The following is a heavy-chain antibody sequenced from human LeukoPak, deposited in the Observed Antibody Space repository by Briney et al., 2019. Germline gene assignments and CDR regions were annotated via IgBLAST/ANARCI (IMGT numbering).Heavy chain of an antibody. CDR2: IIPIFGTA. Sequence: ASVKVSCKASGGTFSSYAISWVRQAPGQGLEWMGGIIPIFGTANYTQKFQGRVTITTDESTSTAYMELSSLRSEDTAVYYCALRGYSYGHQIPVGYYFDYWGQGTLVTVSS. V-gene: IGHV1-69*05. J-gene: IGHJ4*02. CDR1: GGTFSSYA. CDR3: ALRGYSYGHQIPVGYYFDY. D-gene: IGHD5-18*01.